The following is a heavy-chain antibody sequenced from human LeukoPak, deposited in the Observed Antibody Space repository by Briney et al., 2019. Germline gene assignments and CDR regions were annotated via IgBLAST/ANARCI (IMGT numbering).Heavy chain of an antibody. CDR1: GGSISSSSYY. J-gene: IGHJ4*02. V-gene: IGHV4-39*07. CDR3: ARAMITFGGIIDTFDY. Sequence: SETLSLTCTVSGGSISSSSYYWGWIRQPPGKGLAWIGSIYYSGSTNYNPSLKSRVTISVDTSKNQFSLKLSSVTAADTAVYYCARAMITFGGIIDTFDYWGQGTLVTVSS. CDR2: IYYSGST. D-gene: IGHD3-16*02.